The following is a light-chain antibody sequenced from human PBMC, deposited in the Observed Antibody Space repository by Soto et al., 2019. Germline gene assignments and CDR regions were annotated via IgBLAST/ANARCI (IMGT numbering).Light chain of an antibody. Sequence: DIQMTQSPSSPSASLGDRVTITFRASQGISNYLAWYQQKPGRVPKLLIYAASTLQSGVPSRFSGSGSGTDFTLIISSLQPEDVATYYCQRYNSAPQTFGPGTSVDIK. V-gene: IGKV1-27*01. CDR1: QGISNY. CDR3: QRYNSAPQT. CDR2: AAS. J-gene: IGKJ1*01.